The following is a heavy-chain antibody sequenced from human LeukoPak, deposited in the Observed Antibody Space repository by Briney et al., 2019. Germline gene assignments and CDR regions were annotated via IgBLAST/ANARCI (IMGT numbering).Heavy chain of an antibody. V-gene: IGHV3-7*01. CDR3: AKAGAVTYMDV. J-gene: IGHJ6*03. Sequence: GGPLRLSCAASGFTFSRYWMSWVRQAPGKGLEWVANIKQDGSEKYYVDSVKGRFTISRDNAKNSLYLQMNSLRAEDTAVYYCAKAGAVTYMDVWGKGTTVTVSS. D-gene: IGHD6-19*01. CDR1: GFTFSRYW. CDR2: IKQDGSEK.